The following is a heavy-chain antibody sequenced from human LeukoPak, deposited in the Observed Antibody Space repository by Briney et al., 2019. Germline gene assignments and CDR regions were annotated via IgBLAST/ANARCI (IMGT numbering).Heavy chain of an antibody. Sequence: GGSLRLSCAASGFTFSNFAMNWVRRAPGKGLEWVSTISGSGDGKYYADSVKGRFTISRDNSKNTLFLQMSSLSADDTAVYYCARDLRDYYDSSGTGGGKLDYWGQGTLVTVSS. CDR2: ISGSGDGK. V-gene: IGHV3-23*01. CDR3: ARDLRDYYDSSGTGGGKLDY. J-gene: IGHJ4*02. CDR1: GFTFSNFA. D-gene: IGHD3-22*01.